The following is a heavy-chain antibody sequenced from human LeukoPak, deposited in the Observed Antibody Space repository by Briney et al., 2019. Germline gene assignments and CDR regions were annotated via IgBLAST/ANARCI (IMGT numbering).Heavy chain of an antibody. J-gene: IGHJ3*02. Sequence: GGSLRLSCAASGFTFDDYAMHWVRQAPGKGLEWVSGISWNSGSIGYADSVKGRFTISRDNAKNSLYLQMNSLRAEDTAVYYCASPRSVSVDAFDIWGQGTMVTVSS. V-gene: IGHV3-9*01. CDR2: ISWNSGSI. CDR1: GFTFDDYA. D-gene: IGHD3-3*01. CDR3: ASPRSVSVDAFDI.